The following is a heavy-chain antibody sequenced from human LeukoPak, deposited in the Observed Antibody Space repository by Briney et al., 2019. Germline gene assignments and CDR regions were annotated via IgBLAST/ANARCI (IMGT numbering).Heavy chain of an antibody. CDR1: GGSISSYY. D-gene: IGHD6-13*01. CDR3: ARDRNPYSSSWCGQSWFDP. Sequence: SETLSLTCTVSGGSISSYYWSWIRQPPGKGLEWIGYIYYSGSTNYNPSLKSRVTISVDTSKNQFSLKLSSVTAADTAAYYCARDRNPYSSSWCGQSWFDPWGQGTLVTVSS. CDR2: IYYSGST. V-gene: IGHV4-59*01. J-gene: IGHJ5*02.